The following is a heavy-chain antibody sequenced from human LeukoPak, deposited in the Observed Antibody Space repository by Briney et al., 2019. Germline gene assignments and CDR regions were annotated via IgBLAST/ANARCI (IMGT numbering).Heavy chain of an antibody. V-gene: IGHV4-30-4*01. D-gene: IGHD3-16*02. CDR3: ASMYDYVWGSYRYADDY. CDR1: GGSISSGDYY. CDR2: IYYSGST. Sequence: SETLSLTCSVSGGSISSGDYYWSWIRQPPGKGLEWIGYIYYSGSTYYNPSLKSRVTIPVDTSKNQFSLKLSSVTAADTAVYYCASMYDYVWGSYRYADDYWGQGTLVTVSS. J-gene: IGHJ4*02.